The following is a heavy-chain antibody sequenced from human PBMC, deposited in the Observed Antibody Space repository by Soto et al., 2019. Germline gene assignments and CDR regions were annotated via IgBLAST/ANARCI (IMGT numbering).Heavy chain of an antibody. CDR2: ISAYNGNT. CDR1: GYTFTSYG. Sequence: VASVKVSCKASGYTFTSYGISWVRQAPGQGLEWMGWISAYNGNTNYAQKLQGRVTMTTDTSTSTAYMELRSLRSDDTAVYYCARDDYGDYVGGRFDPWGQGTLVTVSS. V-gene: IGHV1-18*01. J-gene: IGHJ5*02. D-gene: IGHD4-17*01. CDR3: ARDDYGDYVGGRFDP.